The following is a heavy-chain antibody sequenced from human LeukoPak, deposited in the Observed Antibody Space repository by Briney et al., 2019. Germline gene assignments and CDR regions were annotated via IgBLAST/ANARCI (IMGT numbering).Heavy chain of an antibody. Sequence: ASVKVSCKASGYTFTCYYMHWVRQAPGQGLEWMGWINPKSGVTNYAQKFQGRVTMTRDTSISTAYMELSRLRSDDTAVYYCAREDYDFWSGSSGHYMDVWGKGTTVTVYS. D-gene: IGHD3-3*01. CDR3: AREDYDFWSGSSGHYMDV. V-gene: IGHV1-2*02. CDR2: INPKSGVT. J-gene: IGHJ6*03. CDR1: GYTFTCYY.